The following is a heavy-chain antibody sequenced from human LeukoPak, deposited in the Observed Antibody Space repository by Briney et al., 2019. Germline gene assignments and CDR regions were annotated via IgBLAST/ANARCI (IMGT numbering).Heavy chain of an antibody. D-gene: IGHD6-6*01. CDR1: GFTFSSYA. Sequence: GGSLRLSCAASGFTFSSYAMHWVRQAPGKGLEWVAVISYDGSNKYYADSVKGRFTISRDNSKNTLYLQMNSLRAEDTAVYYCARTLIEYSVSSCYFDYWGQGTLVTVSS. V-gene: IGHV3-30*04. CDR2: ISYDGSNK. J-gene: IGHJ4*02. CDR3: ARTLIEYSVSSCYFDY.